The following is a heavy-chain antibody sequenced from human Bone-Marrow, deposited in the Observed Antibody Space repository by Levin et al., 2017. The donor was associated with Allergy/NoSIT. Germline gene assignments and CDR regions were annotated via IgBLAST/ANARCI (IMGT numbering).Heavy chain of an antibody. V-gene: IGHV3-13*04. Sequence: GGSLRLSCAASGFTFSSYDMHWVRQPTGKGLEWVSGISAAGDTYYLGSVKGRFTISRENAKNSLYLQMNSLRAGDTAVYYCAREGLQLNYAMDVWGQGTTVTVSS. CDR1: GFTFSSYD. J-gene: IGHJ6*02. CDR2: ISAAGDT. D-gene: IGHD4-11*01. CDR3: AREGLQLNYAMDV.